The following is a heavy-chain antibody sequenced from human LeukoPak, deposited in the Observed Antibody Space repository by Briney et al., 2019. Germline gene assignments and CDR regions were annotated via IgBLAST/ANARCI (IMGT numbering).Heavy chain of an antibody. CDR3: ARHVPGHSGWYGDY. Sequence: SETLSLTCAVSGGSISSGGYSWSWIRQPPGKGLEWIGYIYYSGSTYYNPSLKSRVTISVDTSKNQFSLKLSSVTAADTAVYYCARHVPGHSGWYGDYWGQGTLVTVSS. V-gene: IGHV4-31*11. CDR2: IYYSGST. D-gene: IGHD6-19*01. J-gene: IGHJ4*02. CDR1: GGSISSGGYS.